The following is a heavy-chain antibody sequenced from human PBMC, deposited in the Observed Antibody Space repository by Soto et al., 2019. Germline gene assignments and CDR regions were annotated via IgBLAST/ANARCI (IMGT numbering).Heavy chain of an antibody. V-gene: IGHV3-23*01. Sequence: GGSLRLSCAASGFTFSSYAMSWVRQAPGKGLEWVSVISGGDGSSYYADSVKGRFTISRDNSKNTLYLQMNSLRAEDTAVYYCAKGCDSSSYDALGIWGQGTMVTVSS. CDR2: ISGGDGSS. D-gene: IGHD3-22*01. J-gene: IGHJ3*02. CDR3: AKGCDSSSYDALGI. CDR1: GFTFSSYA.